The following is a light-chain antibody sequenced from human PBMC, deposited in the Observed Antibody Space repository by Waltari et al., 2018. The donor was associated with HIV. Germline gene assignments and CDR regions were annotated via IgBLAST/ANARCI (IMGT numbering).Light chain of an antibody. Sequence: EIVLTQSPATLSLSPGERATLSCRPSQSVSSYVAWYQQKPGQALRLLIYDTSNRATGIPARFSGSGSGTDFTLTISSLEPEDFAVYYCQQRSNWPYTFGQGTKLEIK. CDR2: DTS. J-gene: IGKJ2*01. V-gene: IGKV3-11*01. CDR3: QQRSNWPYT. CDR1: QSVSSY.